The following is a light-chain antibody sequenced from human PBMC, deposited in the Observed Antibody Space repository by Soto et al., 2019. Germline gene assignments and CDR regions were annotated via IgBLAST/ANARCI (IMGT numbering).Light chain of an antibody. V-gene: IGKV3-11*01. CDR2: DAS. Sequence: EIVLTQSPATLSLSPGERATLSCRASQSVSSYLACYQQKPCQAPRLLIYDASNRATGTPARFSGSGSGTDFTLTISSLEPEDFAVYYCQQYHTWPITFGGGTKVDIK. J-gene: IGKJ4*01. CDR3: QQYHTWPIT. CDR1: QSVSSY.